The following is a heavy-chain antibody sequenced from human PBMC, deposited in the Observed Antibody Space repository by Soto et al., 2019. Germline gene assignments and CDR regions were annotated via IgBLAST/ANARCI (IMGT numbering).Heavy chain of an antibody. CDR2: IYYSGST. V-gene: IGHV4-59*12. Sequence: SETLSLTCTVSGGSISSYYWSWIRQPPGKGLEWIGYIYYSGSTNYNPSLKSRVTISVDTSKNQFSLRLSSVTAADTAVYYCAREPTVPSGFDSWGPGTLVTVSS. J-gene: IGHJ4*02. CDR1: GGSISSYY. CDR3: AREPTVPSGFDS. D-gene: IGHD4-17*01.